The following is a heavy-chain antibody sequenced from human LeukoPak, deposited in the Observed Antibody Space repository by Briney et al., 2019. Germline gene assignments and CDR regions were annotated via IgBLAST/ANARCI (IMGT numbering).Heavy chain of an antibody. J-gene: IGHJ4*02. CDR1: GFTFSSYA. Sequence: QPGGSLRLSCAASGFTFSSYAMSWVRQAPGKGLEGVSAISGSGGSTYYADSVKGRFTISRDNSKNTLYLQMNSLRAEDTAVYYCVKDVPLGRSSGWFDYWGQGTLVTVSS. V-gene: IGHV3-23*01. D-gene: IGHD6-19*01. CDR2: ISGSGGST. CDR3: VKDVPLGRSSGWFDY.